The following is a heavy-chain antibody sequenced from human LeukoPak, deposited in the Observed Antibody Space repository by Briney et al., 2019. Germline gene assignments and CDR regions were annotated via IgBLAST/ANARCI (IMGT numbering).Heavy chain of an antibody. Sequence: GGSLRLSCAASGFTFSSYSMNWVRQAPGKGLEWVSSISSSSSYIYYADSVKGRFTISRDNAKNSLYLQMNSLRAEDTAVYYCARNYPRERSGSYYYYYYMDVWGKGTTVTVSS. J-gene: IGHJ6*03. CDR1: GFTFSSYS. CDR2: ISSSSSYI. V-gene: IGHV3-21*01. CDR3: ARNYPRERSGSYYYYYYMDV. D-gene: IGHD3-10*01.